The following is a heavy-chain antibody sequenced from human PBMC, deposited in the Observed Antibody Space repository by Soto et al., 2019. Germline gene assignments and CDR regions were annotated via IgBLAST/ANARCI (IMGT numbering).Heavy chain of an antibody. Sequence: QVQLQESGPGLVKPSGTLSLTCAVSGGSISSSNWWSWVRQPPGKGLEWIGETYHSGSTNYNPSLKSRVTISVDKSKNQLSRKLSSGTAADTAVYYCARGASMVRGVIIRGGMVDWGQGTLVTVSS. CDR3: ARGASMVRGVIIRGGMVD. D-gene: IGHD3-10*01. CDR1: GGSISSSNW. V-gene: IGHV4-4*02. CDR2: TYHSGST. J-gene: IGHJ4*02.